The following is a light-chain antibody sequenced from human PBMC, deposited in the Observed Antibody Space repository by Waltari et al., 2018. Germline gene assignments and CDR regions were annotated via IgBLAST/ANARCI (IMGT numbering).Light chain of an antibody. J-gene: IGKJ3*01. V-gene: IGKV3D-15*01. CDR3: QQYNNWPPLFT. CDR2: GAS. Sequence: EVVMTQSPATLSVSPGDRATLSCRASQSVSSNLAWYQQKPGQAPRLLIYGASTRATGIPARFSGNGSGIEFTLTISSLQSEDFAVYYCQQYNNWPPLFTFGPGTKVDMK. CDR1: QSVSSN.